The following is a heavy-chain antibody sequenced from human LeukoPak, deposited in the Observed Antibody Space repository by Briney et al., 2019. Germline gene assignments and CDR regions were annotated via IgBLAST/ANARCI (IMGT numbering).Heavy chain of an antibody. CDR2: IYTSGST. CDR1: GGSISSYY. CDR3: ARDGGLAARLSWFDP. J-gene: IGHJ5*02. D-gene: IGHD6-6*01. V-gene: IGHV4-4*07. Sequence: SETLSLTCTVSGGSISSYYWSWIRQPAGKGLDWIGRIYTSGSTNYNPSLKSRVTISVDKSKNQFSLKLSSVTAADTAVYYCARDGGLAARLSWFDPWGQGTLVTVSS.